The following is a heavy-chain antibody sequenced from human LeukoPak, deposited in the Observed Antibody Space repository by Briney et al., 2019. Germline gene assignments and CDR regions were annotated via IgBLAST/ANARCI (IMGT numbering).Heavy chain of an antibody. V-gene: IGHV3-21*01. CDR2: ISTTNSYI. J-gene: IGHJ4*02. CDR3: ARGQATYYYDSSGYYI. Sequence: GGSLRLSCAASGFTLSSYPLNWVRQAPGKGLEWVSSISTTNSYIYYADSVKGRFTISRDNAKNSLYLQMNSLRAEDTAVYYCARGQATYYYDSSGYYIWGQGTLVTVSS. D-gene: IGHD3-22*01. CDR1: GFTLSSYP.